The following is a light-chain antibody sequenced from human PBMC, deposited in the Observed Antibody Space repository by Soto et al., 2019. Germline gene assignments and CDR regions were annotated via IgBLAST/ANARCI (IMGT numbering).Light chain of an antibody. CDR1: QSVITNH. V-gene: IGKV3-20*01. CDR2: DSS. CDR3: QRYGTSST. J-gene: IGKJ1*01. Sequence: EMVWTRSPGTLSLSPGERATLSCRASQSVITNHLAWNQQKPGQAPRPLIYDSSKRATGTPDRFSGSGSGTDFTLTISRLEPDDFAVYYCQRYGTSSTFGQGTKVEIK.